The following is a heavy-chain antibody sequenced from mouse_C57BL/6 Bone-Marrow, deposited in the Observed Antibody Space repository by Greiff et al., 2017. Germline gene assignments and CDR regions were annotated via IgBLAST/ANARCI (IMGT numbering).Heavy chain of an antibody. CDR1: GYTFTGYW. CDR2: ILPGSGGT. Sequence: LVESGAELMKPGASVKLSCKATGYTFTGYWIEWVKQRPGHGLEWIGEILPGSGGTNYNEKFKGKATFTADTSSNTAYMQLSSLTTEDSAIYYCARSGLRLRDYFAMDYWGQGTSVTVST. CDR3: ARSGLRLRDYFAMDY. J-gene: IGHJ4*01. D-gene: IGHD3-2*02. V-gene: IGHV1-9*01.